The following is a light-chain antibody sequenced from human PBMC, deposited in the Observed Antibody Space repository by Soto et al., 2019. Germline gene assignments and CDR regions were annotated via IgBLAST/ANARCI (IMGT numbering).Light chain of an antibody. V-gene: IGLV2-8*01. CDR1: SSDVGGYNY. CDR3: SSYAGSNNFRYV. Sequence: VLTQPPSASGSPGQSVTISCTGTSSDVGGYNYVSWYQQHPGKAPKLMIYEVNKRPSGVPDRFSGSKSGNTASLTVSGLQAEDEADYYCSSYAGSNNFRYVFGTGTKVTVL. CDR2: EVN. J-gene: IGLJ1*01.